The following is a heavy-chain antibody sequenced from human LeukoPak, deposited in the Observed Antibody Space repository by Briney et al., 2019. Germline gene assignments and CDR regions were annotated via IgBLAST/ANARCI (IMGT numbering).Heavy chain of an antibody. Sequence: GGSLRLSCAASGFTFSSYEMSWVRQAPGKGLEWVSGISGSGGSTYYADSVKGRFTISRDNSKNTLYLQMNSLRAEDTAVYYCARAGDSSSSVHNWFDPWGQGTLVTVSS. D-gene: IGHD6-6*01. J-gene: IGHJ5*02. CDR2: ISGSGGST. CDR3: ARAGDSSSSVHNWFDP. V-gene: IGHV3-23*01. CDR1: GFTFSSYE.